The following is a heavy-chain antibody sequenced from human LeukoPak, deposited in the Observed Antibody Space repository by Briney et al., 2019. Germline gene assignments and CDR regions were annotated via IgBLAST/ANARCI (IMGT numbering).Heavy chain of an antibody. D-gene: IGHD1-14*01. Sequence: GGSLRLSCAASGFTFSIYNMNWVRQAPGKGLEWVSSISSSSSYIYYADSVKGRFTISRDNAKNSLYLQMNSLRAEDTAVYYCARFRFGGMAFDYWGQGTLVTVSS. V-gene: IGHV3-21*01. CDR1: GFTFSIYN. CDR3: ARFRFGGMAFDY. CDR2: ISSSSSYI. J-gene: IGHJ4*02.